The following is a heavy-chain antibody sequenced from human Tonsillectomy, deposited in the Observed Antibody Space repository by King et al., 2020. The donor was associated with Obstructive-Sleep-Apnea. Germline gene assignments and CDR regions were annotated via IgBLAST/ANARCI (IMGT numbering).Heavy chain of an antibody. CDR3: ARFSSGSYYPFDY. CDR1: GGSTSSYY. CDR2: IYYTGST. D-gene: IGHD3-22*01. V-gene: IGHV4-59*01. J-gene: IGHJ4*02. Sequence: LQLQESGPGLVKPSETLSLTCAVSGGSTSSYYWNWIRQPPGKGLEWIGYIYYTGSTKYNPSLQSRVTMSVDTSKNQFFLNLTSVTAADTAVYYCARFSSGSYYPFDYWGKGSLVTVSS.